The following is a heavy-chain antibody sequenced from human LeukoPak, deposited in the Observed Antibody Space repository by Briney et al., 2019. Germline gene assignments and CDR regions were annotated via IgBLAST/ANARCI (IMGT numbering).Heavy chain of an antibody. D-gene: IGHD2-8*01. CDR3: ARGPLLYSPLRYYYMDV. V-gene: IGHV3-21*01. J-gene: IGHJ6*03. Sequence: GGSLKLSCAASGFPFSRYSMNWVRQAPGEGPEWVSSITSSSSNKDYVDSVKGRFTVSRDNAKNSLYLQMDSLRVEDTAVYYCARGPLLYSPLRYYYMDVWGKGTTVTVSS. CDR1: GFPFSRYS. CDR2: ITSSSSNK.